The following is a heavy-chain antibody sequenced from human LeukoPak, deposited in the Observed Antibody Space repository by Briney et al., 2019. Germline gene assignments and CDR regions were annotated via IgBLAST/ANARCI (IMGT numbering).Heavy chain of an antibody. D-gene: IGHD6-13*01. V-gene: IGHV3-73*01. CDR2: IRSKADSYTT. Sequence: GGSLRLTCAASGFTFSGSAMHWVRQASGKGLEWLGRIRSKADSYTTAYAASVKGRFIVSRDDSKNTAYLQMNSLKTEDTAVYYCRAAADLNDYWGQGTLVTVSS. CDR1: GFTFSGSA. CDR3: RAAADLNDY. J-gene: IGHJ4*02.